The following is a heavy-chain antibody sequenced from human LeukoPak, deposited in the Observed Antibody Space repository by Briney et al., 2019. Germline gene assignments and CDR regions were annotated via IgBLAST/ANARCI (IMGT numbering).Heavy chain of an antibody. J-gene: IGHJ6*02. V-gene: IGHV3-30-3*01. CDR1: GFIFSTYA. Sequence: PGGSLRLSCAASGFIFSTYAMYWVRQVPGKGLEWVTFISYDGNHNYYADSVKGRFTIPRDNSKNTLYLQMNNLRSEDTAVYYCARDGGMAQEGQGHYYYGMDVWGQGTTVTVSS. CDR2: ISYDGNHN. D-gene: IGHD6-13*01. CDR3: ARDGGMAQEGQGHYYYGMDV.